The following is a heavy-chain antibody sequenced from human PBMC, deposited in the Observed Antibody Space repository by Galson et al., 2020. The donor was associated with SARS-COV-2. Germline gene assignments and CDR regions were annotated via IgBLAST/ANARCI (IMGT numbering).Heavy chain of an antibody. CDR3: AKDDVPSVTSYYHMGV. Sequence: GESLKISCAASGFTFRSYAMTWVRQAPEKGLEWVSAITGGGGTTYHADSVQGRFTISRDNSKNTLYLQMNSLRAEDTAIYYCAKDDVPSVTSYYHMGVWGKGTTVTVSS. D-gene: IGHD3-10*01. CDR1: GFTFRSYA. CDR2: ITGGGGTT. V-gene: IGHV3-23*01. J-gene: IGHJ6*03.